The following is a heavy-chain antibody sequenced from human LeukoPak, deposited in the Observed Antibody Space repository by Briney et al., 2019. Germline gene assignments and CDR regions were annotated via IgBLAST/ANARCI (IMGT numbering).Heavy chain of an antibody. CDR3: ARGRASTTIFDY. J-gene: IGHJ4*02. CDR2: IDRGGVT. CDR1: GFSVSDYF. Sequence: GGSLRLSCAASGFSVSDYFMAWVRQAPGKGLQWVSHIDRGGVTEDADSVKGRFTVSSNTSRNILYLQMSSLRGDDTAMYYCARGRASTTIFDYWGQGTLVTVSS. D-gene: IGHD5-12*01. V-gene: IGHV3-53*01.